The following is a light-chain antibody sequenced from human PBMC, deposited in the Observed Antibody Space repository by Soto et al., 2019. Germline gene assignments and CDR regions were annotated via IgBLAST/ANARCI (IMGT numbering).Light chain of an antibody. V-gene: IGLV1-44*01. Sequence: QSALTQPPSASGTPGQRVTISCSGSSSNIGSKHVNWYQQVPGTAPKLLIYANNQRPSGVPDRFSVSKSGTSASLAIGGLQSEDEADYYCAAWDDSLKGWVFGGGTKLTVL. CDR3: AAWDDSLKGWV. J-gene: IGLJ3*02. CDR2: ANN. CDR1: SSNIGSKH.